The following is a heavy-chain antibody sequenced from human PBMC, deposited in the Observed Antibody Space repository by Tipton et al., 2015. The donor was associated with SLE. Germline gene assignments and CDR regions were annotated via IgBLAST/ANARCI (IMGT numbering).Heavy chain of an antibody. V-gene: IGHV4-31*03. J-gene: IGHJ3*01. Sequence: GLVKPSETLSLTCSVSGGSVGSGRFNWSWLRQHPVKGLEWIGHISHRGTTYYNPSLKSRISISVDTSKTQFSLNLSSVTAADTAVYYCARDDTTDPSGMNAFDLWGRGTVVIVSS. CDR3: ARDDTTDPSGMNAFDL. D-gene: IGHD1-26*01. CDR2: ISHRGTT. CDR1: GGSVGSGRFN.